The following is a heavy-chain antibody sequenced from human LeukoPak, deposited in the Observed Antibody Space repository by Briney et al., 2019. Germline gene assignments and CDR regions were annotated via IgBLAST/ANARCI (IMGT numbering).Heavy chain of an antibody. J-gene: IGHJ4*02. CDR1: GYTFTSYG. CDR2: ISAYNGNT. CDR3: ARGTIFGEYYFDY. Sequence: ASETVSCKASGYTFTSYGISWVRQAPGQALEWIGWISAYNGNTNYAQKLQGRVTMTTDTSTSTAYMELRSPRSDDTAVYYCARGTIFGEYYFDYWGQGTLVTVSS. D-gene: IGHD3-3*01. V-gene: IGHV1-18*01.